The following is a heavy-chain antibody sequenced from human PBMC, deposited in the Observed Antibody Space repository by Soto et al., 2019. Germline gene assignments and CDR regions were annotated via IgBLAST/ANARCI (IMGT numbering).Heavy chain of an antibody. CDR1: GGSLSDYS. V-gene: IGHV4-34*01. CDR3: AKVSRITIFGGGWFDP. J-gene: IGHJ5*02. D-gene: IGHD3-3*01. CDR2: INHRGQS. Sequence: PSETLSLTCVVSGGSLSDYSWIWIRQPPGKGLEWIGEINHRGQSNFKPSLKSRTVISVDKSKNQVSLNLSSVTAADTAVYYCAKVSRITIFGGGWFDPWGQGILVTVSS.